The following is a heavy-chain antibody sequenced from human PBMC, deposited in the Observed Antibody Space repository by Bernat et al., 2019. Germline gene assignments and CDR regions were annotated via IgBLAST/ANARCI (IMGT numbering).Heavy chain of an antibody. D-gene: IGHD2-2*01. Sequence: EVQLVQSGAEVKKPGATVKISCKVSGYTFTDYYMHWVQQAPGKGLEWMGLVDPEDGETIYTEKFQGRVTITADTSTDTAYMELSSLRSEDTAVYCCATLGYCSSTSCYESFDYWGQGTLVTVSS. J-gene: IGHJ4*02. CDR2: VDPEDGET. V-gene: IGHV1-69-2*01. CDR1: GYTFTDYY. CDR3: ATLGYCSSTSCYESFDY.